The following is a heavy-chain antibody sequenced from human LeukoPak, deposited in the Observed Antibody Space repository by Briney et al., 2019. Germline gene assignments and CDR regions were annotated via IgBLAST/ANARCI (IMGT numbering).Heavy chain of an antibody. Sequence: PGGSLRLSCAASGFTFSSYEMNWVRQAPGKGLGWVSYISSSGSTIYYADSVKGRFTISRDNAKNSLYLQMNSLRAEDTAVYYCARVGYSCGHGWFDPWGQGTLVTVSS. CDR2: ISSSGSTI. J-gene: IGHJ5*02. D-gene: IGHD5-18*01. CDR3: ARVGYSCGHGWFDP. CDR1: GFTFSSYE. V-gene: IGHV3-48*03.